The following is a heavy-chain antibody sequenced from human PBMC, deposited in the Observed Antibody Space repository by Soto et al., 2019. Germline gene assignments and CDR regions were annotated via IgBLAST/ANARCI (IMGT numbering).Heavy chain of an antibody. Sequence: SQTLSLTCAISGDSVSSNSAAWNWIRQSPSRGLEWLGRTYYRSKWYNDYAVSVKSRITINPDTSKNQFSLQLNSVTPEDTAVNYCAIVLLLWLRAPKAFDFWYPATTVTGSS. J-gene: IGHJ6*02. CDR3: AIVLLLWLRAPKAFDF. V-gene: IGHV6-1*01. CDR2: TYYRSKWYN. D-gene: IGHD3-10*01. CDR1: GDSVSSNSAA.